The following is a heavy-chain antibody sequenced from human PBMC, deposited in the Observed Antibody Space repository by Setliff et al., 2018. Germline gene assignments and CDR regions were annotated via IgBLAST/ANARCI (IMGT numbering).Heavy chain of an antibody. J-gene: IGHJ6*03. CDR1: GYSIITGYY. CDR2: LHRVGTF. V-gene: IGHV4-38-2*02. CDR3: AREGIRGYFYYYMDV. Sequence: SETLSLTCSVSGYSIITGYYWAWIRRLPGRGLEWIGSLHRVGTFFYNPSLKSRVTISIDPSKNQFSLKLSSVTAADTAVYYCAREGIRGYFYYYMDVWGKGTKVTVSS.